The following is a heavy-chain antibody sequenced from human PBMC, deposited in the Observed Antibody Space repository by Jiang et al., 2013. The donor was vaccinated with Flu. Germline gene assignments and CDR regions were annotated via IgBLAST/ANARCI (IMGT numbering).Heavy chain of an antibody. CDR3: ARPLTLSRMDV. D-gene: IGHD2/OR15-2a*01. V-gene: IGHV1-18*01. CDR2: INNYSGDT. J-gene: IGHJ6*02. Sequence: GAEVKKPGASVKVSCRASGYSFTDYGITWVRQAPGLGLEWMGWINNYSGDTNYAQKIRGRVTMTTDTSTSTAYMELRGLRSDDTAVYYCARPLTLSRMDVWGQGTTVTVSS. CDR1: GYSFTDYG.